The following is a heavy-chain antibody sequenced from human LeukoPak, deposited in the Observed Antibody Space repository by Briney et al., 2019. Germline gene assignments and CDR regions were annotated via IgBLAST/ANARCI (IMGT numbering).Heavy chain of an antibody. J-gene: IGHJ4*02. CDR1: GGTFSSYA. V-gene: IGHV1-69*13. CDR2: IIPIFGTA. Sequence: ASVKVSCKASGGTFSSYAISWVRQAPGQGLEWMGGIIPIFGTANYAQKFQGRVTITADESTSTAYMELSSLRSEDTAVYYCARVRRDSYGYCYWGQGTLVTVSS. D-gene: IGHD5-18*01. CDR3: ARVRRDSYGYCY.